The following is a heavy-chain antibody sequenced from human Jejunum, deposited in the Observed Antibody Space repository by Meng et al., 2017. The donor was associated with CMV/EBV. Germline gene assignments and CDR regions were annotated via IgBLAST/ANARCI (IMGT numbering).Heavy chain of an antibody. V-gene: IGHV3-66*02. CDR2: SYSAGMT. Sequence: FTVNSTFMTWVRQAPGKGLEWVAVSYSAGMTYYADSVKGRFTISRDNSKNTMYLQMNGLRLEDTAMYYCATEVAVRNYFSYGMDVWGQGTAVTVSS. J-gene: IGHJ6*02. D-gene: IGHD3-10*01. CDR3: ATEVAVRNYFSYGMDV. CDR1: FTVNSTF.